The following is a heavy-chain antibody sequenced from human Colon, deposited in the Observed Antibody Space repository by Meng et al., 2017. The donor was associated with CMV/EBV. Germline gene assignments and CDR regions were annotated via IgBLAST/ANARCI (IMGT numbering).Heavy chain of an antibody. CDR1: GFLLSDYD. CDR2: IGTSGDT. J-gene: IGHJ3*02. Sequence: GSLRLSCAASGFLLSDYDMHWVRQVTGKGLEWVSGIGTSGDTYYQDSVNGRITISRENAKNSCNLQMNSLRVGDTAVYYCVRRADGPWDAFDIWGQGTVVTVSS. CDR3: VRRADGPWDAFDI. D-gene: IGHD5-24*01. V-gene: IGHV3-13*01.